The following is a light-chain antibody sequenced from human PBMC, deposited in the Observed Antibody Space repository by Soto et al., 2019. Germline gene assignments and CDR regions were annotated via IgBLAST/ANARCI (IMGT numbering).Light chain of an antibody. CDR2: GNS. CDR1: SSNIGAGYD. CDR3: QSYDSSLSGSL. V-gene: IGLV1-40*01. J-gene: IGLJ1*01. Sequence: QSALPQPPSVSGAPGQRVTISCTGSSSNIGAGYDVHWYQQLPGTAPKLLIYGNSNRPSGVPDRFSGSKSGTSASLAITGLQAEDEADYYCQSYDSSLSGSLFGTGTKVTVL.